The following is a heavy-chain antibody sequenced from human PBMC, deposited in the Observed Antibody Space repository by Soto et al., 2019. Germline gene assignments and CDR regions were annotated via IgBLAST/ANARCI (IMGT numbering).Heavy chain of an antibody. CDR3: ARVLDCFSTSCYLFDY. J-gene: IGHJ4*02. Sequence: QVQLQESGPGLVKPSQTLSLTCTVSGGSISSGGYYWSWIRQHPGKGLEWIGYISYSGNTYYNPSLNSRVTISVDTSKNQFSLKLSSVTAADTAVYYCARVLDCFSTSCYLFDYWGQGTLVTVSS. CDR2: ISYSGNT. CDR1: GGSISSGGYY. D-gene: IGHD2-2*01. V-gene: IGHV4-31*03.